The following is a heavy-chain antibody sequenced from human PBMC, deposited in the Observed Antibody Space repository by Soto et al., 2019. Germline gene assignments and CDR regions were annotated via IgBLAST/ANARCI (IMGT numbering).Heavy chain of an antibody. V-gene: IGHV5-51*01. CDR2: IYPGDSDT. Sequence: GESPKILLRGSWFRLTWLCIGLVRPVPRKGLEWMGSIYPGDSDTIYSPSFQGPITISADKSISTAYPQSSSLKASDTAMYYCASHEVAGTGDYWGQGTLVTVSS. J-gene: IGHJ4*02. D-gene: IGHD1-1*01. CDR3: ASHEVAGTGDY. CDR1: WFRLTWLC.